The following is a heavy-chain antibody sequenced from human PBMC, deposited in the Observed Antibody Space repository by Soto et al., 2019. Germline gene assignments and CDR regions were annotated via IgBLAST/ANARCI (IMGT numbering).Heavy chain of an antibody. CDR3: AKGPRAASGPTLWFDP. J-gene: IGHJ5*02. V-gene: IGHV3-66*01. CDR1: GFSVSNNY. D-gene: IGHD6-13*01. CDR2: IYSGGNT. Sequence: GGSLRLSCAASGFSVSNNYMSWVRQAPGKGLEWVSGIYSGGNTYYTDSVKGRFTISRDNFKNTVYLQMDSLRVEDTAVYYCAKGPRAASGPTLWFDPWGQGTLVTVSS.